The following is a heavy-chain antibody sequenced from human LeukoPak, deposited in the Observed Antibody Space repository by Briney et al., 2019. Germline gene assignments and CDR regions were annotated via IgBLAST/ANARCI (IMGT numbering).Heavy chain of an antibody. CDR1: GYTFTSYG. CDR3: ARVSSSSSFDY. Sequence: ASVKVSCKASGYTFTSYGISWVRQAPGQGLEWMGWISAYNGNPNYAQKLQGRVTMTTDTSTSTAYMGLRSLRSDDTAVYYGARVSSSSSFDYWGQGTLVTVSS. D-gene: IGHD6-6*01. CDR2: ISAYNGNP. V-gene: IGHV1-18*01. J-gene: IGHJ4*02.